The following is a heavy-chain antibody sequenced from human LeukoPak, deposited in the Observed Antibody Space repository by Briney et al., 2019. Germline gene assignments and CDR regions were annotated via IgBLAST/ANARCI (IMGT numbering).Heavy chain of an antibody. J-gene: IGHJ6*03. CDR1: GGSISSYY. CDR2: IYYSGST. Sequence: SETLSLTCTVSGGSISSYYWSWIRQPPGKGLEWIGYIYYSGSTYYNPSLKSRVTISVDTSKNQFSLKLSSVTAADTAVYYCARDWRDYDFWSGSAYYYYMDVWGKGTTVTVSS. V-gene: IGHV4-30-4*08. D-gene: IGHD3-3*01. CDR3: ARDWRDYDFWSGSAYYYYMDV.